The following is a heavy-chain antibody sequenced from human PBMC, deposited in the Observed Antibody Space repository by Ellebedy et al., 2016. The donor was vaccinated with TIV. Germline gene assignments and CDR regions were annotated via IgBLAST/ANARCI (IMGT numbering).Heavy chain of an antibody. CDR3: ATTDGYGSGIQWDCFDY. D-gene: IGHD3-10*01. CDR1: GFTFSSYS. Sequence: GESLKISCAASGFTFSSYSMNWVRQAPGKGLEWVSYISSSSSTIYYADSVRGRFTISRDNAKNSLYRQMNSLRDEDTAVYYCATTDGYGSGIQWDCFDYWGQGTLVTVSS. J-gene: IGHJ4*02. CDR2: ISSSSSTI. V-gene: IGHV3-48*02.